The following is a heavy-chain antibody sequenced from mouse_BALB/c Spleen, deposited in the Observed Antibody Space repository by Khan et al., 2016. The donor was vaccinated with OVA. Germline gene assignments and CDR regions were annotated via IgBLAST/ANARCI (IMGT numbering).Heavy chain of an antibody. Sequence: VQLQQSGAELVRPGASVKLSCKTSGYIFTSYWIHWVKQRSGQGLEWIARIYPGTDNTYYNEKLKDKATLTADKSSSTDYMQLSSLTSEDSAVYCCAREEALYYFDYWGQGTTLTVSS. CDR1: GYIFTSYW. J-gene: IGHJ2*01. D-gene: IGHD3-2*02. CDR3: AREEALYYFDY. V-gene: IGHV1S132*01. CDR2: IYPGTDNT.